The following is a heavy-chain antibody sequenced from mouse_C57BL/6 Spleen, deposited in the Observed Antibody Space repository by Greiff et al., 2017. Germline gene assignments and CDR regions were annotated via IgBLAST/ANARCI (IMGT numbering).Heavy chain of an antibody. Sequence: VQLQQSGPELVKPGASVKMSCKASGYTFTDYNMHWVKQSHGKSLEWIGYINPNNGGTSYNQKFKGKATLTVNKSSSTAYMELRSRTSEDSAVYYCARSGYDYGGTDWYFDVWGTVTTVTVSS. CDR3: ARSGYDYGGTDWYFDV. CDR1: GYTFTDYN. CDR2: INPNNGGT. D-gene: IGHD2-4*01. J-gene: IGHJ1*03. V-gene: IGHV1-22*01.